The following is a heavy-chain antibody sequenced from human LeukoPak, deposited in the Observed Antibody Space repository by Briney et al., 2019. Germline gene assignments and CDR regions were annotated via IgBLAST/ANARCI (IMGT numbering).Heavy chain of an antibody. CDR3: AKDTGDFWGGYFDY. D-gene: IGHD3-3*01. V-gene: IGHV3-43*01. Sequence: GGSLRLSCAASGFTFDDYTMHWVRQAPGKGLEWVSLISWDGGSTYYADSVKGRFTISRDNSKNSLYLQMNSLRTEDTALYYCAKDTGDFWGGYFDYWGQGTLVTVSS. CDR2: ISWDGGST. CDR1: GFTFDDYT. J-gene: IGHJ4*02.